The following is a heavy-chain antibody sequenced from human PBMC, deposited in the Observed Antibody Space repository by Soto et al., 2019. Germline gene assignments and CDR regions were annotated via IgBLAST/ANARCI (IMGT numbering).Heavy chain of an antibody. J-gene: IGHJ6*02. V-gene: IGHV4-39*02. CDR1: GDSITSNSYF. Sequence: PSETLSLTCTVSGDSITSNSYFWAWIRQPPGKGLEWIGSIYYSGTTYYNPSLKSRVTISVDRSKNQFSLKLSSVTAADTAVYYCARDGGSSSWYDDYYYGMDVWGQGTTVTVSS. D-gene: IGHD6-13*01. CDR2: IYYSGTT. CDR3: ARDGGSSSWYDDYYYGMDV.